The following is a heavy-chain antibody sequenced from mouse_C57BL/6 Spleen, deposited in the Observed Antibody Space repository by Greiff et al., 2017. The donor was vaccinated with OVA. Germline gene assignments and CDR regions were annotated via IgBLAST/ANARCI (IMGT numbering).Heavy chain of an antibody. CDR1: GYTFTSYW. Sequence: QVHVKQPGAELVKPGASVKLSCKASGYTFTSYWMQWVKQRPGQGLEWIGEIDPSDSYTNYNQKFKGKATLTVDTSSSTAYMQLSSLTSEDSAVYYCARCYSNYGHFDYWGQGTTLTVSS. V-gene: IGHV1-50*01. D-gene: IGHD2-5*01. CDR3: ARCYSNYGHFDY. CDR2: IDPSDSYT. J-gene: IGHJ2*01.